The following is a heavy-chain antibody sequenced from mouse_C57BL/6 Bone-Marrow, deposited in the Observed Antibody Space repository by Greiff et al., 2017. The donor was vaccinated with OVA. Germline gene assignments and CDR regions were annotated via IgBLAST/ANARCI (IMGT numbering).Heavy chain of an antibody. CDR1: GFTFSSYG. CDR2: ISSGGSYT. V-gene: IGHV5-6*01. CDR3: ARPLLYYGSSPFAY. J-gene: IGHJ3*01. Sequence: EVKLMESGGDLVKPGGSLKLSCAASGFTFSSYGMSWVRQTPDKRLEWVATISSGGSYTYYPDSVKGRFTISRDNAKNTLYLQMSSLKSEDTAMYYCARPLLYYGSSPFAYWGQGTLVTVSA. D-gene: IGHD1-1*01.